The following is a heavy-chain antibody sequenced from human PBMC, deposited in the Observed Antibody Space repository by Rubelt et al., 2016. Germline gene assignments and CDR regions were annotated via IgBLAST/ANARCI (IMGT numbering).Heavy chain of an antibody. CDR1: GGSISSYH. CDR3: ARRASNSLGFDYGMDV. CDR2: IYYSGST. V-gene: IGHV4-59*08. D-gene: IGHD3-10*01. J-gene: IGHJ6*02. Sequence: QVQLQESGPGLVKPSETLSLTCTVSGGSISSYHWSWIRQPPGKGLEWIGYIYYSGSTNYNPSFKSRVTISVDTSKNQFSLKLSSVTAADTAGYYCARRASNSLGFDYGMDVWGQGTTVTVSS.